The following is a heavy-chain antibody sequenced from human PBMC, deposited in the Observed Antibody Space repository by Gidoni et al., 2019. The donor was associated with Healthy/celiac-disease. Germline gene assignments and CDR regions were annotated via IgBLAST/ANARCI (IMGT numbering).Heavy chain of an antibody. J-gene: IGHJ4*02. CDR3: ARAGATSY. V-gene: IGHV3-33*01. Sequence: QLVESGGGVVQPGRSLRLSCAASGFTFSSYGMHWVRQAPGKGREWVAVIWYDGSNKYYADSVKGRFTISRDNSKNTLYLQMNSLIAEDTAVYYCARAGATSYWGQGTLVTVSS. CDR1: GFTFSSYG. D-gene: IGHD1-26*01. CDR2: IWYDGSNK.